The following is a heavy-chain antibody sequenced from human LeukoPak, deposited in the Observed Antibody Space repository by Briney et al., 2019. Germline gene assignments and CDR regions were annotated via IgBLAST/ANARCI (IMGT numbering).Heavy chain of an antibody. CDR1: GGSISSGSYY. Sequence: SETLSLTCTVSGGSISSGSYYWSWIRQPAGKGLEWIGRLYTSGSTNYNPSLKSRVTMSVDTSKNQFSLKLSSVTAADTAVYYCARDYYDSSGYYLWYFDYWGQGTLVTVSS. J-gene: IGHJ4*02. D-gene: IGHD3-22*01. CDR2: LYTSGST. CDR3: ARDYYDSSGYYLWYFDY. V-gene: IGHV4-61*02.